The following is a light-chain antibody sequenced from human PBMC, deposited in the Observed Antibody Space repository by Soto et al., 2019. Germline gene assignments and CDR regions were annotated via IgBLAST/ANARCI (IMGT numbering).Light chain of an antibody. V-gene: IGLV2-11*01. CDR3: CSYAGSYTHV. CDR1: SSDVGGYNF. CDR2: XVF. J-gene: IGLJ1*01. Sequence: QSVLTQPRSLSGSPGQSVTISCPGTSSDVGGYNFVSWFQQHPGKAPKLIIYXVFKRPSGVPHHFSGSKSGNTASLTISGLQAEDEADYFCCSYAGSYTHVFGTGTKVTVL.